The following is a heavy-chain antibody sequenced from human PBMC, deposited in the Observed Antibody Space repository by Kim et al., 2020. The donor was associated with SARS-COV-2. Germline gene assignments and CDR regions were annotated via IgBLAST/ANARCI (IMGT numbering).Heavy chain of an antibody. CDR2: IWYDGSNK. Sequence: GGSLRLSCAASGFTFSSYGMHWVRQAPGKGLEWVAVIWYDGSNKYYADSVKGRFTISRDNSKNTLYLQMNSLRAEDTAVYYCARGPYNWNYAGWFDPWGQGTLVTVSS. V-gene: IGHV3-33*01. CDR1: GFTFSSYG. D-gene: IGHD1-7*01. CDR3: ARGPYNWNYAGWFDP. J-gene: IGHJ5*02.